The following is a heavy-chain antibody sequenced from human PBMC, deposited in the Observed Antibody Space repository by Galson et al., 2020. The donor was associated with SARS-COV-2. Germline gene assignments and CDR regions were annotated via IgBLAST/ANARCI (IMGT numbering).Heavy chain of an antibody. CDR1: GFTFSDYE. CDR2: ISSSGTNI. Sequence: GESLKISCAGSGFTFSDYEMNWVRQGPGKGLEWISYISSSGTNIYYADSVKGRFTISRDNAKNSLYLQMNSLRAEDTAVYYCARDQRGAAAGDVGAFNIGGQGKMITVSS. V-gene: IGHV3-48*03. J-gene: IGHJ3*02. CDR3: ARDQRGAAAGDVGAFNI. D-gene: IGHD6-13*01.